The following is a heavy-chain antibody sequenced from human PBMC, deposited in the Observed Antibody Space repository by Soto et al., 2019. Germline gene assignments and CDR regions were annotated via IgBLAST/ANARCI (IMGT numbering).Heavy chain of an antibody. D-gene: IGHD3-22*01. CDR1: DGSISSSSYY. CDR3: PGLVYESIGYGRG. J-gene: IGHJ4*02. Sequence: TETLSLTCTVSDGSISSSSYYWGWIRQPPGKGLEWIGSIYYSGSTYVNASLKSRVTISVDTSKDQFSLKLSSVTAADTAVYCWPGLVYESIGYGRGWGEGTLVTV. V-gene: IGHV4-39*01. CDR2: IYYSGST.